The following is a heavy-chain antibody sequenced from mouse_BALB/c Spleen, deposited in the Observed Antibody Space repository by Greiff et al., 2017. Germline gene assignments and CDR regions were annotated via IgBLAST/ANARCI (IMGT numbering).Heavy chain of an antibody. J-gene: IGHJ1*01. V-gene: IGHV5-6-4*01. CDR1: GFTFSSYT. CDR3: TRDLIYYDYDGYWYFDV. D-gene: IGHD2-4*01. CDR2: ISSGGSYT. Sequence: EVMLVESGGGLVKPGGSLKLSCAASGFTFSSYTMSWVRQTPEKRLEWVATISSGGSYTYYPDSVKGRFTISRDNAKNTLYLQMSSLKSEDTAMYYCTRDLIYYDYDGYWYFDVWGAGTTVTVSS.